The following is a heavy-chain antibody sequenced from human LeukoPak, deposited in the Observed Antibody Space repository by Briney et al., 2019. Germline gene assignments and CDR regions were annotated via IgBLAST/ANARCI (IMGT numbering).Heavy chain of an antibody. CDR3: AALCSSTSCYRGTFDY. D-gene: IGHD2-2*02. CDR1: GFTFSSYS. V-gene: IGHV3-21*01. Sequence: PGGSLRLSCAASGFTFSSYSMNWVRQAPGKGLEWVSSISSSSSYIYYADSVKGRFTISRDNAKNSLYLQMNSLRAEDTAVYYCAALCSSTSCYRGTFDYWGQGTLVTVSS. CDR2: ISSSSSYI. J-gene: IGHJ4*02.